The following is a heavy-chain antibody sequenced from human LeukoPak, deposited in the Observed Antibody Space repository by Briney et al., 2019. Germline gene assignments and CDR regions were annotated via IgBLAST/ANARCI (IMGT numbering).Heavy chain of an antibody. J-gene: IGHJ3*02. D-gene: IGHD6-19*01. CDR3: ASGLNKAVPWI. CDR2: IYHSGST. Sequence: SQTLSLTCTVSGGSISSGGYYWSWIRQPPGKGLEWIGYIYHSGSTYYNPSLKSRVTISVDRSKNQFSLKLSSVTAADTAVYYCASGLNKAVPWIWGRGTMVTVSS. CDR1: GGSISSGGYY. V-gene: IGHV4-30-2*01.